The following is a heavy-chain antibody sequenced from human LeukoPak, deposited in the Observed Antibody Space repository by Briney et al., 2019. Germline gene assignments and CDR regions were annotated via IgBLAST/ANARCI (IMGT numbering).Heavy chain of an antibody. J-gene: IGHJ6*02. CDR1: GFTVTVHY. Sequence: GGSLRLSCAASGFTVTVHYMSWVRLAPGEWLGWVSLLYSGGSTYYADSVKGRFSISRDNSKNTLYLQMNSLRAEDTAVYYCASRDKGYYYGMDVWGQGTTVTVSS. V-gene: IGHV3-66*01. D-gene: IGHD5-24*01. CDR2: LYSGGST. CDR3: ASRDKGYYYGMDV.